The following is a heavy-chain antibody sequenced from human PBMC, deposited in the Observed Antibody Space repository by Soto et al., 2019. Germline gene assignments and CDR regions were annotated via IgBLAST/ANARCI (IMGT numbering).Heavy chain of an antibody. D-gene: IGHD3-10*01. CDR2: IKQDGSEK. V-gene: IGHV3-7*01. J-gene: IGHJ4*02. CDR3: ARGVVRGVDYFDY. CDR1: GFTFSSYW. Sequence: GGSLRLSCAASGFTFSSYWMSWVRQAPGKGLEWVANIKQDGSEKYYVDSVKGRFTISRDNAKNSLYLQKNSLRAEDTAVYYCARGVVRGVDYFDYWGQGTLVTVSS.